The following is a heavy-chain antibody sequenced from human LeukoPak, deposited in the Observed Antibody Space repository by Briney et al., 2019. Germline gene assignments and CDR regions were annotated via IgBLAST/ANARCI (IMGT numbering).Heavy chain of an antibody. Sequence: GGSLRLSCAASGFTFSSYAMSWVRQAPGKGLEWVSAISGSGGSTYYADSVKRRFTISRDKSKNPLYLQMNSLRAEDTAVYYCAKPRVVLYYDFWSGYGYWGQGTLVTVSS. CDR2: ISGSGGST. CDR1: GFTFSSYA. D-gene: IGHD3-3*01. J-gene: IGHJ4*02. CDR3: AKPRVVLYYDFWSGYGY. V-gene: IGHV3-23*01.